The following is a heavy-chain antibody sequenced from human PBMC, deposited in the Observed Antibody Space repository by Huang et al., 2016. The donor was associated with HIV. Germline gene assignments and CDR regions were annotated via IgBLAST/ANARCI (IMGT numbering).Heavy chain of an antibody. Sequence: QVQLQESGPGLVKPSQTLSLTCTVSGDSISSGGYYWTWIRQSPAKGLGWSGYIYYSGSSDYNPSLKSRVSISIDAFKNRVSLKLKSVTVADTAVYYCARAPATHSVFFYWGQGTLVTVSA. J-gene: IGHJ4*02. CDR3: ARAPATHSVFFY. CDR1: GDSISSGGYY. CDR2: IYYSGSS. D-gene: IGHD3-3*01. V-gene: IGHV4-30-4*08.